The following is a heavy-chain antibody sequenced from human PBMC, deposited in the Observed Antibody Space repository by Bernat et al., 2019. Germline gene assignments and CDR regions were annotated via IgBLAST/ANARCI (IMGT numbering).Heavy chain of an antibody. V-gene: IGHV1-69*04. J-gene: IGHJ6*02. CDR3: ARDQGKDCSGGSCYPKYYYYYGMDV. D-gene: IGHD2-15*01. CDR2: IIPILGIA. Sequence: QVQLVQSGAEVKKPGSSVKVSCKVSGGTFSSYAISWVRQAPGQGLEWMGRIIPILGIANYAQKFQGRVTITADKSTSTAYMELSSLRSEDTAVYYCARDQGKDCSGGSCYPKYYYYYGMDVWGQGTTVTVSS. CDR1: GGTFSSYA.